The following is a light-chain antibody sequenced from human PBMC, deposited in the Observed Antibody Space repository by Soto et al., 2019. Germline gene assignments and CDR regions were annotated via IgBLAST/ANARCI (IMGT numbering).Light chain of an antibody. Sequence: DIQMTQSPSSLSASVGDRVTITCQASQDISNYLNWYQQKPGKAPKLLIYDASNLETGVPSRFSGSGSGTDFTFTISSLQPEDIVTYYCQQYDNLLLTFGGGTKVEIQ. J-gene: IGKJ4*01. CDR3: QQYDNLLLT. CDR1: QDISNY. V-gene: IGKV1-33*01. CDR2: DAS.